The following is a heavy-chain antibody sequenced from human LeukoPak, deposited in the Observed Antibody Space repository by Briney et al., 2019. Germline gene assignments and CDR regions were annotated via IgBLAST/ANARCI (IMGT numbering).Heavy chain of an antibody. CDR3: ARFSLGCSTSSCYLTY. V-gene: IGHV4-59*11. CDR2: IHDTGST. CDR1: GSSLSSHY. D-gene: IGHD2-2*01. J-gene: IGHJ4*02. Sequence: PSETLSLTCSVSGSSLSSHYWSWIRQPPGKGLELIGHIHDTGSTFYNPSLRGRVTISLDTSNNQFSLKLTSMTAADTAVYYCARFSLGCSTSSCYLTYWGQGTLVTVS.